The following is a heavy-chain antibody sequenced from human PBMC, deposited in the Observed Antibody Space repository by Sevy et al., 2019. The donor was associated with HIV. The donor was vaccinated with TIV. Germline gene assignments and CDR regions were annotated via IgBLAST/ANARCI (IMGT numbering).Heavy chain of an antibody. Sequence: GGSLRLSCAASGFTFSSYGMHWVRQAPGKGLEWVAVISYDGSNKYYADSVKGRFTISRDNSKKTRYLQMNSLRAEDTAVYYCAKDRRIAAAGTSVGWFDPWGQGTLVTVSS. CDR1: GFTFSSYG. CDR3: AKDRRIAAAGTSVGWFDP. J-gene: IGHJ5*02. CDR2: ISYDGSNK. D-gene: IGHD6-13*01. V-gene: IGHV3-30*18.